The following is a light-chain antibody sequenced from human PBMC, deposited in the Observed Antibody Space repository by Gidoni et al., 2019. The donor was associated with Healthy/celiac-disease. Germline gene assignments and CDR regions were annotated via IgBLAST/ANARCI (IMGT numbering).Light chain of an antibody. CDR3: QQYNSYPVT. CDR2: KAS. J-gene: IGKJ1*01. CDR1: QSISSW. V-gene: IGKV1-5*03. Sequence: IQMTPSPSTLSASVGDRVPIPCRAGQSISSWLAWYQQKPGKAPKLLIYKASSLESGVPSRFSGSGSGTEFTLTSSSLQPDDFATYYCQQYNSYPVTFGQXTKVEIK.